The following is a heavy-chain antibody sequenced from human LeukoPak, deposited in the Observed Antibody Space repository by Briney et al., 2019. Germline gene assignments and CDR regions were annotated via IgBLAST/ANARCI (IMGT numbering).Heavy chain of an antibody. CDR3: ARDAGSQPLY. CDR2: ISSSSSYI. Sequence: GGTLRLSCAASGFTFSSSGMTWVRQAPGKGLEWVSSISSSSSYIYYADSVKGRFTISRDNAKKSLYLQMNSLRVEDTAVYYCARDAGSQPLYWGQGTLVTVSS. J-gene: IGHJ4*02. CDR1: GFTFSSSG. D-gene: IGHD3-10*01. V-gene: IGHV3-21*01.